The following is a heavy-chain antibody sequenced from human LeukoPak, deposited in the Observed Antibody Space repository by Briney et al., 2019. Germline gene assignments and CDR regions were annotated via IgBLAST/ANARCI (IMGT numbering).Heavy chain of an antibody. Sequence: ASVKVSCKASGYTFTSYYMHWVRQAPGEGLEWMGIINPTGGSTSYAQKFQGRVSMTTDTSTSTAYMDLRSLRSDDTAVYYCARGLRYSSGWSASGMDVWGKGTTVTISS. CDR3: ARGLRYSSGWSASGMDV. V-gene: IGHV1-46*01. J-gene: IGHJ6*03. D-gene: IGHD6-19*01. CDR2: INPTGGST. CDR1: GYTFTSYY.